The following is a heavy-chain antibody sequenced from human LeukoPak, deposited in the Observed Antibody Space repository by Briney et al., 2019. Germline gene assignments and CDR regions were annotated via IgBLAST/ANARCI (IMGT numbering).Heavy chain of an antibody. Sequence: PTGGSLRLSCAASGFTFSTYGMHWVRQAPGKGLEWVAVISYDGSNEYYADSVKGRFTISRDNSKNTLYLQMSSLRAEDTAVYYCAKEFNRGLSDYWGQGTLVTVPS. J-gene: IGHJ4*02. CDR3: AKEFNRGLSDY. D-gene: IGHD2/OR15-2a*01. CDR2: ISYDGSNE. V-gene: IGHV3-30*18. CDR1: GFTFSTYG.